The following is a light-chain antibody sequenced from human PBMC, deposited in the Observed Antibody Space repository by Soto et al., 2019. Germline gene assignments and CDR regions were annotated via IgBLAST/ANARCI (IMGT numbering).Light chain of an antibody. V-gene: IGKV1-8*01. CDR3: QQSYSTPIT. Sequence: AIRMTQSPSSLSASTGDRVTITCRASQGISSYLAWYQQKPGKAPKLLIYAASTLQSGVASRFSGSGSGTDFTLTISSLQPEDFATYYCQQSYSTPITFGQGTRLEIK. CDR1: QGISSY. CDR2: AAS. J-gene: IGKJ5*01.